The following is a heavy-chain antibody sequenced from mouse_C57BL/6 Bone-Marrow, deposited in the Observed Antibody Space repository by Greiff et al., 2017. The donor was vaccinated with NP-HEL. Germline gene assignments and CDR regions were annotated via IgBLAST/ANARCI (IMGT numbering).Heavy chain of an antibody. Sequence: EVKLMESGEGLVKPGGSLKLSCAASGFTFSSYAMSWVRQTPEKRLEWVAYISSGGDYIYYADTVKGRFTISRDNARNTLYLQMSSLKSEDTAMYYCTRASSGYADYWGQGTTLTVSS. CDR1: GFTFSSYA. V-gene: IGHV5-9-1*02. CDR3: TRASSGYADY. D-gene: IGHD3-2*02. J-gene: IGHJ2*01. CDR2: ISSGGDYI.